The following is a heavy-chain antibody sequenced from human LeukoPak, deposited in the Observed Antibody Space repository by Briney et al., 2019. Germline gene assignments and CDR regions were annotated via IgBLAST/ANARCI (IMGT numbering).Heavy chain of an antibody. D-gene: IGHD1-26*01. V-gene: IGHV3-7*01. Sequence: GGSLRLSCAASGFTFSNYWMSWVRQAPGKGLEWVANIKQDGSEKYYVDSVKGRFTISRDNDKNSLYLQMNSLRAEDTAVYYCARVYSLFRVGVKGEDYWGQGALITVSS. CDR2: IKQDGSEK. CDR1: GFTFSNYW. J-gene: IGHJ4*02. CDR3: ARVYSLFRVGVKGEDY.